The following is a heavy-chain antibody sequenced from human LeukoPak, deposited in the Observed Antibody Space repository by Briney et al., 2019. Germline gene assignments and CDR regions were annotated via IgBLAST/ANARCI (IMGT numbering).Heavy chain of an antibody. CDR2: ISNDGSRK. V-gene: IGHV3-30*03. J-gene: IGHJ4*02. D-gene: IGHD3-3*01. CDR3: ARDRAWNYFDY. CDR1: GFTFSRHA. Sequence: GGSLRLSCAASGFTFSRHAMHWVRQALGKGLEWVAIISNDGSRKYYAHSVEGRFTISRDNSKNTLYLQMDSLRAEDTAVYYCARDRAWNYFDYWGQGTLVTVSS.